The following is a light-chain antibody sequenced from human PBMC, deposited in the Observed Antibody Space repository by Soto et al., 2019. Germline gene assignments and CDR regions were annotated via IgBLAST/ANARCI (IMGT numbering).Light chain of an antibody. J-gene: IGKJ1*01. V-gene: IGKV1-33*01. Sequence: DIQMTQSPSSLSASVGDRVTITCQASQDINKNLIWYQQKPGKAPKLLIYDASDLETGVPSRFSGSGSGTDFSLTISSLQPEDSATYFCLQHNSYPRTFGQGTKVE. CDR1: QDINKN. CDR3: LQHNSYPRT. CDR2: DAS.